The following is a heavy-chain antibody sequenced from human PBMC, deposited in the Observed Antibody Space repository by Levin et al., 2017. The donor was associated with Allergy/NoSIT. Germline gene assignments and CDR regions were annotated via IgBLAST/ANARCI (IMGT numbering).Heavy chain of an antibody. D-gene: IGHD5-18*01. CDR2: IYYAGDT. Sequence: PSETLSLTCAVSGYSISDGHYWGWIRQSPGKGLEWIASIYYAGDTDYNPSLQSRVTISVDTSKNQFSLKLSPVTAADTAVYYCARDRNYNYGSFGSWGQGTLVTVSS. CDR1: GYSISDGHY. CDR3: ARDRNYNYGSFGS. V-gene: IGHV4-38-2*02. J-gene: IGHJ4*02.